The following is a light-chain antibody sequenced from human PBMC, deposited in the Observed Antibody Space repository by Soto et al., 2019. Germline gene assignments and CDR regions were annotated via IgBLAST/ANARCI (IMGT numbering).Light chain of an antibody. J-gene: IGKJ5*01. CDR1: QSLLHSSW. CDR2: DAS. Sequence: MTQSPLSLPVTPGEPASISCRSIQSLLHSSWLAWYQQKPGKAPKLLIYDASSLESGVPSRFSGSGSGTEFTLTISSLQPDDFATYYCQQYNSYSRITFGQGTRLEIK. V-gene: IGKV1-5*01. CDR3: QQYNSYSRIT.